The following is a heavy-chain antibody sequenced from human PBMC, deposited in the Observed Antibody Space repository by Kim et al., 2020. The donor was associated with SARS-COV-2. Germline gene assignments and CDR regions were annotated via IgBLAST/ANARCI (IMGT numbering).Heavy chain of an antibody. Sequence: SETLSLTCAVYGGSFSGYYWSWIRQPPGKGLEWIGEINHSGSTNYNPSLKSRVTISVDTSKNQFSLKLSSVTAADTAVYYCTRRFDPWGQGTLVTVSS. CDR3: TRRFDP. CDR1: GGSFSGYY. V-gene: IGHV4-34*01. CDR2: INHSGST. J-gene: IGHJ5*02.